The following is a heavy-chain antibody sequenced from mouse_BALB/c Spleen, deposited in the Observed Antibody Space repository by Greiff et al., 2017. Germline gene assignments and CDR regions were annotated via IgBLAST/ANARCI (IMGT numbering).Heavy chain of an antibody. J-gene: IGHJ1*01. CDR1: GYSITSGYY. CDR3: ARDGHTPYWYFDV. CDR2: ISYDGSN. V-gene: IGHV3-6*02. Sequence: EVKLQESGPGLVKPSQSLSLTCSVTGYSITSGYYWNWIRQFPGNKLEWMGYISYDGSNNYNPSLKNRISITRDTSKNQFFLKLNSVTTEDTATYYCARDGHTPYWYFDVWGAGTTVTVSS.